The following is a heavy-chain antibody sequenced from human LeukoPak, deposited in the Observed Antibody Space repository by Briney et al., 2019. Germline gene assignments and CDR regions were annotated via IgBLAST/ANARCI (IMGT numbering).Heavy chain of an antibody. V-gene: IGHV3-30-3*01. CDR2: ISYDGGIK. D-gene: IGHD3-16*01. CDR1: GFTFSSFP. Sequence: GGSLRLSCAASGFTFSSFPMHWVRQAPGKGLEWVAMISYDGGIKFYADSVKGQFTISRDKSKSTLYVQMNSLRLEDTAIYYCAREGEGGDFDYWGQGTLVTVSS. J-gene: IGHJ4*02. CDR3: AREGEGGDFDY.